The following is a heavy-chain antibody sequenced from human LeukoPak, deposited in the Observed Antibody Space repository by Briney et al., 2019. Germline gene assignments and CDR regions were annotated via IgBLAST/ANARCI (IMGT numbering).Heavy chain of an antibody. CDR1: GYLFTNYW. D-gene: IGHD2-8*01. V-gene: IGHV5-51*01. CDR2: IYPVDSDT. Sequence: GESLKISCKGSGYLFTNYWIAWVRQMPGKGLEWMGMIYPVDSDTRYSPSFHGQVTISVDKSISTAYLQWSSLKASDTAMYYCARLEGNAFLDYWGQGTLVTVSS. J-gene: IGHJ4*02. CDR3: ARLEGNAFLDY.